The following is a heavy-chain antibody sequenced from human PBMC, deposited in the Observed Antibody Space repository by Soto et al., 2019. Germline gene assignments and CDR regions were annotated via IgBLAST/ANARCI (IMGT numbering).Heavy chain of an antibody. D-gene: IGHD3-16*01. CDR1: GYTFTSYY. J-gene: IGHJ4*02. V-gene: IGHV1-46*03. Sequence: ASVKVSCKASGYTFTSYYLHWVRQAPGQGLEWMGIVNPSGGGTSYAQKFQSRVTMTIDSSTSTVYMELSSLISDEPAVYYCTRDRGTSMITKLFDYWGQGTLATVSS. CDR3: TRDRGTSMITKLFDY. CDR2: VNPSGGGT.